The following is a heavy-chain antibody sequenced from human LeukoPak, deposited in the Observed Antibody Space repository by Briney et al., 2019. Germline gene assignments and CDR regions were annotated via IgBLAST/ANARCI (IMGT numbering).Heavy chain of an antibody. D-gene: IGHD3-22*01. Sequence: SETLSLTCDVFRGSLTDYFWTWIRQSPGKGLEWIGEINDYSGNTNYNPSLNRRVSISLEKSKNQFSLELRSVTAADTAVYYCARGRIAKIVVVHSFQYGMDVWGQGTTVTVSS. CDR1: RGSLTDYF. CDR2: INDYSGNT. CDR3: ARGRIAKIVVVHSFQYGMDV. V-gene: IGHV4-34*01. J-gene: IGHJ6*01.